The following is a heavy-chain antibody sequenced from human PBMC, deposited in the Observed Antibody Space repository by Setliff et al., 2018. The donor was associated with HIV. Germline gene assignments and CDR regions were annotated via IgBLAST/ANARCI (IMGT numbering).Heavy chain of an antibody. CDR3: TRDLWGDDYYYNNMDV. V-gene: IGHV4-38-2*02. CDR2: VYHSGKT. J-gene: IGHJ6*03. D-gene: IGHD2-21*02. Sequence: PSETLSLTCTVSGQFISDGYYWGWIRQPPGKGLEWIGSVYHSGKTYYNPSLKSRVTMSVDTSKNQFSLKVTSVTATDTAVYYCTRDLWGDDYYYNNMDVWGKGTTVTVSS. CDR1: GQFISDGYY.